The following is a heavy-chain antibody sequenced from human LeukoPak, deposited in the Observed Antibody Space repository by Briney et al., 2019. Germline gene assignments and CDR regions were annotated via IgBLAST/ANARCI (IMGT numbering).Heavy chain of an antibody. Sequence: PGGTLRLSCAASGFTFYDYAMHWVRHAPGKGLERVSLISGDGGRTHYADSVKGRFTISRDNSKNSLYLQMNSLRTEDTAFYYCAKAYYDYVWGSYRYFCAFDIWGQGTMVTVSS. CDR3: AKAYYDYVWGSYRYFCAFDI. D-gene: IGHD3-16*02. CDR2: ISGDGGRT. J-gene: IGHJ3*02. V-gene: IGHV3-43*02. CDR1: GFTFYDYA.